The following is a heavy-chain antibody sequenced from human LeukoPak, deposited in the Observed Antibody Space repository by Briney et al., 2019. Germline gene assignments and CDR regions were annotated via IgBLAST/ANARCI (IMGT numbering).Heavy chain of an antibody. V-gene: IGHV4-59*01. D-gene: IGHD5-18*01. CDR3: AREGNSYGSNWFDP. Sequence: SETLSLTCTVSGGSINTYYWSWIRQPPGKGLEWIGYIDYSGSTNYNPSFKSRVTISLKTSKNQFSLKLSSVTAADTAVYYCAREGNSYGSNWFDPWGQGTLVTVSS. CDR2: IDYSGST. CDR1: GGSINTYY. J-gene: IGHJ5*01.